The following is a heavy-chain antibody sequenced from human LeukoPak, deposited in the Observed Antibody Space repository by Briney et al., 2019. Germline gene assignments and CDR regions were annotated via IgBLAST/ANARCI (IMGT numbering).Heavy chain of an antibody. V-gene: IGHV4-4*09. CDR1: GGSISSYY. Sequence: SETLSLTCIVSGGSISSYYWSWIRQPPGKGLEWIGYIYTSGSTNYNPSLKSRVTISVDTSKNQFSLKLSSVTAADTAVYYCARRRAAAEFDYWGQGTLVTVSS. J-gene: IGHJ4*02. CDR3: ARRRAAAEFDY. CDR2: IYTSGST. D-gene: IGHD6-25*01.